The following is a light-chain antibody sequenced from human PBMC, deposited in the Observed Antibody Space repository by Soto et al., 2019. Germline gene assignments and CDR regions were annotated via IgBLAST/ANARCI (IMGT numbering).Light chain of an antibody. CDR3: QQRYNWPLFT. CDR2: DAS. Sequence: EFVLTQSPATLSLSPGERATLACRASQSVSSYLAWYQQKPGQAPRLLIYDASNRAAAIPARFSGRGSGTDFTLTISSLEPEDFAVYYCQQRYNWPLFTFGPGTKVDIK. J-gene: IGKJ3*01. CDR1: QSVSSY. V-gene: IGKV3-11*01.